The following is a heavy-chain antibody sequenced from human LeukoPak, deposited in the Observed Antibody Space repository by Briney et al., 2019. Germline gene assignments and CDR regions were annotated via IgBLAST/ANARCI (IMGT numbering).Heavy chain of an antibody. J-gene: IGHJ4*02. Sequence: PGGSLRLSCAASGFTFSTYGMHWVRQAPGKGLEWVSFIRYVGINKYYADSVKGRFTISRDNSKNTLYLQMNSLRAEDTAVYYCAKGSAGWLPGGFDYWGQGTLVTVSS. CDR2: IRYVGINK. V-gene: IGHV3-30*02. D-gene: IGHD5-12*01. CDR3: AKGSAGWLPGGFDY. CDR1: GFTFSTYG.